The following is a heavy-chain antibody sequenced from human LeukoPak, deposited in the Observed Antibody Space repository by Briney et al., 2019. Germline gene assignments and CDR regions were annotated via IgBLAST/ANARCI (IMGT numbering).Heavy chain of an antibody. Sequence: ASVKVSCKASGYTFTSYAMHWVRQAPGQRLEWMGWINAGNGNTKYSQKFQGRVTITRDTSASTAYMELSSLRSEDTAVYYCATDIVVVPAAELGYWGQGTLVTVSS. CDR2: INAGNGNT. V-gene: IGHV1-3*01. CDR1: GYTFTSYA. D-gene: IGHD2-2*01. J-gene: IGHJ4*02. CDR3: ATDIVVVPAAELGY.